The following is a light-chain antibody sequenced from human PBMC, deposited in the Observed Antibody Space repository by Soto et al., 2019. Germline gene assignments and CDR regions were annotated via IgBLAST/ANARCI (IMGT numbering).Light chain of an antibody. CDR3: SSYSSSSTNYL. CDR2: DVS. CDR1: SSEVGGYDY. J-gene: IGLJ1*01. V-gene: IGLV2-14*01. Sequence: QSVLTQPASVSGSPGQSITISCTRTSSEVGGYDYGAWYRHHPGKAPRVMIFDVSNRPSGVSSRFSGSRSGNTASLTISGLQAEDEADYYCSSYSSSSTNYLFGTGTKVTV.